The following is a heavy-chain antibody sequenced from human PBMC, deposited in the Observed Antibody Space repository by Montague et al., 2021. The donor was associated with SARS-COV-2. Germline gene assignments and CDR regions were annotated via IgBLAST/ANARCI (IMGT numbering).Heavy chain of an antibody. CDR2: ISSDTLHT. J-gene: IGHJ4*02. CDR1: GFTFSRNS. V-gene: IGHV3-21*01. Sequence: SLSISFATSGFTFSRNSMNWVRQAPGKGLEWVSTISSDTLHTFYAESVKGRFTISRDNAKNELYLQMNSLRAEDMAVYYCARGGEIDVWAPFGHWGQGTLVTVSS. CDR3: ARGGEIDVWAPFGH. D-gene: IGHD3-16*01.